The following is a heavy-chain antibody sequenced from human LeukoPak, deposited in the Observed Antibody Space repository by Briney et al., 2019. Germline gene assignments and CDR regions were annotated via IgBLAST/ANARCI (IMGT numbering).Heavy chain of an antibody. CDR3: GRGGYCSGGTCYRLNAFDI. CDR1: GFTFSNYE. CDR2: ISPSGSTI. Sequence: PGGSLRLSCATSGFTFSNYEMNWVRQAPGKGLEWVSYISPSGSTIYYTDSVKGRFTISTDNAKNSLYLQMNSLRAEDTAVYYCGRGGYCSGGTCYRLNAFDIWGQGTTVTVSS. J-gene: IGHJ3*02. V-gene: IGHV3-48*03. D-gene: IGHD2-15*01.